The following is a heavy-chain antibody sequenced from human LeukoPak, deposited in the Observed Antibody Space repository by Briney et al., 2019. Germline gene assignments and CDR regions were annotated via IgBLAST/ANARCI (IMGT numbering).Heavy chain of an antibody. CDR2: ISAYNGNT. Sequence: ASVKVSCKASGYTFTSYGISWVRQAPGQGLEWMGWISAYNGNTNYAQKLQGRVTMTTDTSTSTAYMELRSLRSDDTAVYYCARDRPYGSGSYYSADWGQGTLVTVSS. D-gene: IGHD3-10*01. CDR1: GYTFTSYG. J-gene: IGHJ4*02. V-gene: IGHV1-18*01. CDR3: ARDRPYGSGSYYSAD.